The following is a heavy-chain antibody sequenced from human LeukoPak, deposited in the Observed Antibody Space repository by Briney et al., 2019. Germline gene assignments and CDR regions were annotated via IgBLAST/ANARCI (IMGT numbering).Heavy chain of an antibody. CDR1: GYTFTSYG. D-gene: IGHD6-13*01. J-gene: IGHJ5*02. V-gene: IGHV1-18*01. CDR3: AREGYSSSWYNWFDP. CDR2: ISAYNGNT. Sequence: ASVKVSCKASGYTFTSYGISWVRQAPGQGLEWMGWISAYNGNTNYAQKHQGRVTMTTDTSTSTAYMELRSLRSDDTAVYYCAREGYSSSWYNWFDPWGQGTLVTVSS.